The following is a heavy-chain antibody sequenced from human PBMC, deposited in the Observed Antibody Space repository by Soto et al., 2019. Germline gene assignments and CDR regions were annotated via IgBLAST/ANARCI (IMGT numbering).Heavy chain of an antibody. CDR3: AGDLYGDYDSFGIDY. CDR2: ISAYNGNT. Sequence: QVQLVQSGAEVKKPGASVKVSCKASGYTFTSYGISWVRQAPGQGLEWMGWISAYNGNTNYAQKLQGRVTMTTDTSTSTAYMELRSLRSDDTAVYYCAGDLYGDYDSFGIDYWGQGTLVTVSS. D-gene: IGHD4-17*01. V-gene: IGHV1-18*01. CDR1: GYTFTSYG. J-gene: IGHJ4*02.